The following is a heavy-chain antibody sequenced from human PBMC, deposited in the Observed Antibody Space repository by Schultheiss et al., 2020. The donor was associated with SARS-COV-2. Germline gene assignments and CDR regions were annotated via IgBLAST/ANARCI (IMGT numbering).Heavy chain of an antibody. Sequence: SETLSLTCTVSGGSISSGGYYWSWIRQHPGKGLEWIGYIYYSGSTYYNPSLKSRVTISVDTSKNQFSLKLSSVTAADTAVYYCARDRRYCSGGSCYWFDPWGQGTLVTVSS. CDR3: ARDRRYCSGGSCYWFDP. CDR2: IYYSGST. CDR1: GGSISSGGYY. V-gene: IGHV4-31*03. D-gene: IGHD2-15*01. J-gene: IGHJ5*02.